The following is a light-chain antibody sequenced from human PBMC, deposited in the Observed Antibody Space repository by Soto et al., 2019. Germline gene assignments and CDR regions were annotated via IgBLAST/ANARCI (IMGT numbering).Light chain of an antibody. CDR3: AAWDASLSGHV. CDR1: SSNIGSYP. Sequence: QSVLTQPPSVSSAPGQRVTISCYGSSSNIGSYPVYWYQQLPGTAPKLPINSDDQRPSGVPDRFSASKSGTSASLAISGLRSEDEADYYCAAWDASLSGHVFGAGTKVTVL. V-gene: IGLV1-47*02. CDR2: SDD. J-gene: IGLJ1*01.